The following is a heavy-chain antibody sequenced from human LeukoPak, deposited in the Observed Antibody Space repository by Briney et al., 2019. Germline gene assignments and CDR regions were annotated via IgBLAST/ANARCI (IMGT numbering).Heavy chain of an antibody. V-gene: IGHV3-48*03. J-gene: IGHJ4*02. D-gene: IGHD5-12*01. CDR1: GFTFSSYE. CDR3: ARESGYDPGLDY. Sequence: GGSLRLSCAASGFTFSSYEMNWVRQAPGKGLEWVSYISSSGSTIYYADSVKGRFTISRDNAKNSLYLQMNSLRAEDTAAYYCARESGYDPGLDYWGQGTLVTVSS. CDR2: ISSSGSTI.